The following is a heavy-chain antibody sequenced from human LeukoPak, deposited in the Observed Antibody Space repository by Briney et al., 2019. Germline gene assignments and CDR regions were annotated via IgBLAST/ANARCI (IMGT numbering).Heavy chain of an antibody. CDR2: ISGSGGST. Sequence: GGSLRLSCAASGFTFSNYAMNWVRQAPGKGLEWVSAISGSGGSTYYADSVKGRFTISRDNSKNTLYLQMNSLRAEDTAVYYCAKDIAYYYDSSGYPYYWGQGTLVTVSS. CDR3: AKDIAYYYDSSGYPYY. CDR1: GFTFSNYA. D-gene: IGHD3-22*01. V-gene: IGHV3-23*01. J-gene: IGHJ4*02.